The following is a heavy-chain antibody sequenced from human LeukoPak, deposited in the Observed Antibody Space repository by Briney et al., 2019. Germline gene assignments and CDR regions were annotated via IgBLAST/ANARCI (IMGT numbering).Heavy chain of an antibody. CDR3: ARGRGGYSYGYVVDC. V-gene: IGHV4-34*01. CDR2: INHSGST. D-gene: IGHD5-18*01. J-gene: IGHJ4*02. CDR1: GGSFSGYY. Sequence: PSETLSLTCAVYGGSFSGYYWSWIRQPPGKGLEWIGEINHSGSTNYNPSLKSRVTISVDTSKNQFSLKLSSVTAADTAVYYCARGRGGYSYGYVVDCWGQGTLVTVSS.